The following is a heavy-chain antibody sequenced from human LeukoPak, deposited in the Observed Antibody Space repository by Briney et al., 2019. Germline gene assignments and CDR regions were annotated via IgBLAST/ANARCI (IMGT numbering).Heavy chain of an antibody. CDR1: GFTFSSYA. V-gene: IGHV3-30-3*01. D-gene: IGHD3-10*01. CDR3: AKVGVMGSYYGSGRPRSDYYGMDV. Sequence: GGSLRLSCAASGFTFSSYAMHRVRQAPGKGLEWVAVISYDGSNKYYADSVKGRFTISRDNSKNTLYLQMNSLRAEDTAVYYCAKVGVMGSYYGSGRPRSDYYGMDVWGQGTTVTVSS. J-gene: IGHJ6*02. CDR2: ISYDGSNK.